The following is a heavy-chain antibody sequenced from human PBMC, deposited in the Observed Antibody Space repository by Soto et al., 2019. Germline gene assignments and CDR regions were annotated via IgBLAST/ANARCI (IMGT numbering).Heavy chain of an antibody. CDR2: IIPIFGTA. CDR3: AAGEPLHY. V-gene: IGHV1-69*13. Sequence: SVKVSCKASGGTFSSYAISWVRQAPGQGLEWMGGIIPIFGTANYAQKFQGRVTITADESTSTAYMELNSLRAEDTAMYYCAAGEPLHYRGQGTLVTVSS. CDR1: GGTFSSYA. D-gene: IGHD3-10*01. J-gene: IGHJ4*02.